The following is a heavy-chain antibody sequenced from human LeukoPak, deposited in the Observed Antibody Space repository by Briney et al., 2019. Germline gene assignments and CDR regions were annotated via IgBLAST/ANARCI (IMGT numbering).Heavy chain of an antibody. Sequence: GGSLRLSCAASGFTFSSYAMSWVRQAPGKGLEWVSAISGNGGSTYYADSVKGRFTISRDNAKNPLYLQMNSLRAEDTALYYCAKGTQEDTYYYDSSGSPTDWGQGTLVTVSS. CDR3: AKGTQEDTYYYDSSGSPTD. V-gene: IGHV3-23*01. J-gene: IGHJ4*02. CDR2: ISGNGGST. D-gene: IGHD3-22*01. CDR1: GFTFSSYA.